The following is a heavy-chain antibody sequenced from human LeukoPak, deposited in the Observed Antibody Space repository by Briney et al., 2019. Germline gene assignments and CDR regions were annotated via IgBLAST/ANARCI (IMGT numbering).Heavy chain of an antibody. CDR3: ARDYYDSKGGAFDF. CDR2: INPNSGGT. CDR1: GYTFSGHY. J-gene: IGHJ3*01. V-gene: IGHV1-2*02. D-gene: IGHD3-22*01. Sequence: ASVKVSCKTSGYTFSGHYTHWVRQVPGQGLEWMGWINPNSGGTNYVQKFHGRVTMTRDTSISTVYMELSRLRSDDTAVYYCARDYYDSKGGAFDFWGQGTMVTVSS.